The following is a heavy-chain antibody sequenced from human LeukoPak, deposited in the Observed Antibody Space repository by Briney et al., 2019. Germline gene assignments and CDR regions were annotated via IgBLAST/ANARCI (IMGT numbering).Heavy chain of an antibody. CDR2: ISGGTT. J-gene: IGHJ4*02. Sequence: HPGGSLRLSSTASGFTFGDYLTSWCRQAPGEGLEWIGFISGGTTEYGASVKGRFTISRDDSTSIAYLKMNSLTTEDTAVYYCYRGSGWLSVYWGQGTLVTVSS. D-gene: IGHD6-19*01. CDR3: YRGSGWLSVY. CDR1: GFTFGDYL. V-gene: IGHV3-49*03.